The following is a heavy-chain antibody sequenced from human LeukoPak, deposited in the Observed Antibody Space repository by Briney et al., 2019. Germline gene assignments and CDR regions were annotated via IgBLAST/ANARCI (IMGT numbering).Heavy chain of an antibody. D-gene: IGHD3-3*01. CDR1: GFTFSSYA. V-gene: IGHV3-23*01. CDR2: ISGSGGST. J-gene: IGHJ4*02. CDR3: AKNRDWPIFGSQDY. Sequence: PGGSLRLSCAASGFTFSSYAMSWVRQAPGKGLEWVSAISGSGGSTYYADSVKGRFTISRDNSKNTLYLQMNSLRAEDTAVYYCAKNRDWPIFGSQDYWGQGTLVTVSS.